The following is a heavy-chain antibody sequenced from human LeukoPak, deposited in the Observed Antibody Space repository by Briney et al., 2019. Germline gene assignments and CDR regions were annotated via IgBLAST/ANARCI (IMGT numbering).Heavy chain of an antibody. CDR3: AKDRGYCSSTSCSDDDY. CDR1: GFTFSSYA. J-gene: IGHJ4*02. V-gene: IGHV3-23*01. Sequence: PGGSLRLSCAASGFTFSSYALSWVRQAPGKGLEWVSAISGSGGSTYHADSVKGRFTISRDNSKSTLYLQMNGLRVEDTAVYYCAKDRGYCSSTSCSDDDYWGQGTLVTVSS. D-gene: IGHD2-2*01. CDR2: ISGSGGST.